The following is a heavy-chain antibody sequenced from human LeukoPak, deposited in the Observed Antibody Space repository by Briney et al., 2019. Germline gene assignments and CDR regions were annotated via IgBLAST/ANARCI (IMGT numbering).Heavy chain of an antibody. D-gene: IGHD1-26*01. V-gene: IGHV3-49*04. J-gene: IGHJ4*02. Sequence: GRSLRLSCAASGFTFSSYAMHWVRQAPGKGLEWVGFIRSKAYGGTTEYAASVKGRFTISRDDSKSIAYLQMNSLKTEDTAVYYCTRAPWELLRAQYYFDYWGQGTLVTVSS. CDR2: IRSKAYGGTT. CDR3: TRAPWELLRAQYYFDY. CDR1: GFTFSSYA.